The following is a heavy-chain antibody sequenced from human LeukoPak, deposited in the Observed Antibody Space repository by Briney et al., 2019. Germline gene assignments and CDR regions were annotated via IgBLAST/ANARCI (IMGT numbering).Heavy chain of an antibody. CDR2: IRYDGSNK. D-gene: IGHD3-3*01. CDR1: GFTFSSYG. V-gene: IGHV3-30*02. Sequence: GGSLRLSCAASGFTFSSYGMHWVRQAPGKGLEWVAFIRYDGSNKYYADSVKGRFTISRDNSKNTLCLQMNSLRAEDTAVYYCAKDPYHTIFGVVIGTFDPWGQGTLVTVSS. J-gene: IGHJ5*02. CDR3: AKDPYHTIFGVVIGTFDP.